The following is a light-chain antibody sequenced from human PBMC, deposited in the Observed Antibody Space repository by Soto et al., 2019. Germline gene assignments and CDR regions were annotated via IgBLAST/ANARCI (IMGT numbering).Light chain of an antibody. CDR2: GAS. CDR1: QSVSSSY. Sequence: EIVLTQSPGTLSLSPGERATLSCRASQSVSSSYLAWYQQKPGQAPRLLIYGASSRATGIPDRFSGIGSGTDFTLTISRLEPEDFAVYYCQQYGISPPFTFGGGTKVELK. CDR3: QQYGISPPFT. V-gene: IGKV3-20*01. J-gene: IGKJ4*01.